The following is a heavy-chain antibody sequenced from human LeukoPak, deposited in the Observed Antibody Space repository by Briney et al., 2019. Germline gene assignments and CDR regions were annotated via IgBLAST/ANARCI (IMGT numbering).Heavy chain of an antibody. Sequence: SETLSLTCTVSGGSISSYYWSWIRQPPGKGLEWIGYIYYSGSTNYNPSLKSRVTISVDTSKNQCSLKLSSVTAADTAVYYCARGAWIQLWLQGPYYFDYWGQGTLVTVSS. J-gene: IGHJ4*02. CDR1: GGSISSYY. D-gene: IGHD5-18*01. V-gene: IGHV4-59*01. CDR3: ARGAWIQLWLQGPYYFDY. CDR2: IYYSGST.